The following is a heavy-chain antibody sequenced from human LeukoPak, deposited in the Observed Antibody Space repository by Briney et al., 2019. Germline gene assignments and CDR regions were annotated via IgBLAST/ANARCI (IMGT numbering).Heavy chain of an antibody. CDR1: GGSISSYY. CDR2: IYYSGST. Sequence: PSETLSLTCTVSGGSISSYYWSWIRQPPGKGLEWIGYIYYSGSTNYNPSLKSRVTISVDTSKNQFSLRLSSVTAADTAVYYCARDRGAVNYYYNGMAVWGQGTTVTVSS. V-gene: IGHV4-59*12. J-gene: IGHJ6*02. CDR3: ARDRGAVNYYYNGMAV. D-gene: IGHD3-10*01.